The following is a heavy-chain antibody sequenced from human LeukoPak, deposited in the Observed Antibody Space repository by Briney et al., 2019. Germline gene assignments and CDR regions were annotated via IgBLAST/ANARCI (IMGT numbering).Heavy chain of an antibody. Sequence: GGSLRLSCAASGFTFSSYGMHWVRQAPGKGLEWVAVIWYDGSNKYYADSVKGRFTISRDNSKNTLYLQMNSLRAEDTAVYYCAKSPYRDYYYYMDVWGKGTTVTVS. V-gene: IGHV3-33*06. D-gene: IGHD1-14*01. CDR1: GFTFSSYG. CDR2: IWYDGSNK. J-gene: IGHJ6*03. CDR3: AKSPYRDYYYYMDV.